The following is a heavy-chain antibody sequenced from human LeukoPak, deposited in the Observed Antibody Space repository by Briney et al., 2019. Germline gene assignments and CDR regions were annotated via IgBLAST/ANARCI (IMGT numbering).Heavy chain of an antibody. CDR1: GGSISSGSYY. CDR2: IYTSGST. V-gene: IGHV4-61*02. Sequence: PSQTLSLTCTVSGGSISSGSYYWSWIRQPAGKGLEWIGRIYTSGSTNYNSSLKSRVTISVDTSKNQFSLKLSSVTAADTAVYYCARQYYYDSSGYLGPFDYWGQGTLVTVSS. J-gene: IGHJ4*02. CDR3: ARQYYYDSSGYLGPFDY. D-gene: IGHD3-22*01.